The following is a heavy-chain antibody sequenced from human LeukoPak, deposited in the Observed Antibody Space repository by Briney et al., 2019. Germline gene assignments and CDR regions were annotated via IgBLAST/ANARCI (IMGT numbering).Heavy chain of an antibody. J-gene: IGHJ6*03. CDR1: GFTFSSYA. Sequence: GGSLRLSCAASGFTFSSYAMHWVRQAPGKGLEWVAVISYDGSNKYYADSVKGRFTISRDNSKNTLYLQMNSLRAEDTAVYYCARDSNDFWSGIMSSSYYYYMDVWGKGTTVTVSS. V-gene: IGHV3-30*04. CDR3: ARDSNDFWSGIMSSSYYYYMDV. D-gene: IGHD3-3*01. CDR2: ISYDGSNK.